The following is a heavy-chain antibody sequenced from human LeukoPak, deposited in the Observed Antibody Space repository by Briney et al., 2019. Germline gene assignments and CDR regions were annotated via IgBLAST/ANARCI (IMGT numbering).Heavy chain of an antibody. Sequence: GGSLRLSCAASGFIFSDHHMDWVRQAPGKGLEWVGRVRNKANTYSTNCAASVRGRFSITRDDSMNSVYLQMNSHKTEDTAVYYCVRVWRGYYFDSWGQGILVTVSS. J-gene: IGHJ4*02. CDR3: VRVWRGYYFDS. D-gene: IGHD3-10*01. CDR2: VRNKANTYST. V-gene: IGHV3-72*01. CDR1: GFIFSDHH.